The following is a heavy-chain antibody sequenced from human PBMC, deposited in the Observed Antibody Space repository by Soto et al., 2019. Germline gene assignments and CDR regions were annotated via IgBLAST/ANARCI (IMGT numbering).Heavy chain of an antibody. CDR3: ARGKVVPADGFGFDP. CDR1: GFTVSSNY. CDR2: IYSGGST. V-gene: IGHV3-53*04. J-gene: IGHJ5*02. D-gene: IGHD2-2*01. Sequence: GGSLRLSCAASGFTVSSNYMSWVRQAPGKGLEWVSVIYSGGSTYYADSVKGRFTISRHNSKNTLYLQMNSLRAEDTAVYYCARGKVVPADGFGFDPWGQGTLVTVSS.